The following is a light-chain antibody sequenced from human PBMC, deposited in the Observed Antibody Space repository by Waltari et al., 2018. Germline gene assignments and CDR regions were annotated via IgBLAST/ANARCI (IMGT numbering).Light chain of an antibody. CDR2: KDS. V-gene: IGLV3-1*01. J-gene: IGLJ2*01. CDR3: QAWDSSSVV. Sequence: SYELTQPPSVSVSPGQTASITCSGDKLGDQSACWYQQKPGHCLVLFIYKDSKRPSGIPERFSGSNAGNTATLTISGTQAMDEADYYCQAWDSSSVVFGGGTKLTVL. CDR1: KLGDQS.